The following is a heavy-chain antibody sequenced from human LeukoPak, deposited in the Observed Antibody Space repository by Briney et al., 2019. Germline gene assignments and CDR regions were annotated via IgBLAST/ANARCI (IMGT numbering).Heavy chain of an antibody. J-gene: IGHJ5*02. V-gene: IGHV3-30*02. Sequence: GGSLRLSCAASGFTFSSYGMHWVRQAPGKGLEWVAFIRYDGSNKYYADSVKGRFTISRDNSKNTLYLQMNSLRAEDTAVYYCAKVLRPGWNPNPTNWFDPWGQGTLVTVSS. CDR2: IRYDGSNK. D-gene: IGHD2-15*01. CDR3: AKVLRPGWNPNPTNWFDP. CDR1: GFTFSSYG.